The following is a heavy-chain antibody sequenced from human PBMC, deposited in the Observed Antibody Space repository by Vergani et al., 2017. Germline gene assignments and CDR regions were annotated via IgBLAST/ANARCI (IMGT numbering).Heavy chain of an antibody. Sequence: QVQLVQSGAEVKKPGASVKVSCKASGYTFIGYYMHWVRQAPGQGLEWMVWINPNSGGTNYAQKFQGRVTMTRDTSISTAYMELSRLRSDDTAVYYCSCSRSLDYYYGMDVWGQGTTVTVSS. CDR2: INPNSGGT. D-gene: IGHD2-15*01. V-gene: IGHV1-2*02. J-gene: IGHJ6*02. CDR1: GYTFIGYY. CDR3: SCSRSLDYYYGMDV.